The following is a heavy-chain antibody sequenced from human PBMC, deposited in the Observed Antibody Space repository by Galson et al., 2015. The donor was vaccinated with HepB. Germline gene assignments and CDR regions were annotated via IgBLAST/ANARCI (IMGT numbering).Heavy chain of an antibody. Sequence: SLRLSCAASGFSFSSYSMNWVRQAPGKGLEWISYISSSSSTTYYADSVKDRFTISRDNGKNSLYLQMNSLRAEDTAVYYCARDGVVVVAAIWSAFDIWGQGTMVTVSS. D-gene: IGHD2-15*01. CDR3: ARDGVVVVAAIWSAFDI. J-gene: IGHJ3*02. CDR1: GFSFSSYS. CDR2: ISSSSSTT. V-gene: IGHV3-48*01.